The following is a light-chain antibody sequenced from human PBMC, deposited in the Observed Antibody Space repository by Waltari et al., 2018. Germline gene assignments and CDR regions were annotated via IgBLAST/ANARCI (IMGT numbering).Light chain of an antibody. CDR1: QGIRNE. CDR2: AAS. V-gene: IGKV1-6*01. Sequence: AIQMTQSPSSLSASVGDRVTITCRASQGIRNELGWYQQKPGKAPKPLIYAASSLQSGVPSRLSGSGSCTDFTLTISSLQPEDFSTYYCLQDHIFPWTFGQGTKVEI. CDR3: LQDHIFPWT. J-gene: IGKJ1*01.